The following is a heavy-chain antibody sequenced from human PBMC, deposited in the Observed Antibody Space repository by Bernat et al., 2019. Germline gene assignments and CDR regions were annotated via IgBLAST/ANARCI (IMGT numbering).Heavy chain of an antibody. CDR1: GGSISSSSYY. Sequence: QLQLQESGPGLVKPSETLSLTCTVSGGSISSSSYYWGWIRQPPGKGLEWIGSIYYSGSTYYNPSLKSRVTISVDTSKNQFSLKLSAVTAADTAVYYCVRGAHNLLWFGEYYYGMDVWGQGTTVTVSS. J-gene: IGHJ6*02. CDR2: IYYSGST. D-gene: IGHD3-10*01. V-gene: IGHV4-39*01. CDR3: VRGAHNLLWFGEYYYGMDV.